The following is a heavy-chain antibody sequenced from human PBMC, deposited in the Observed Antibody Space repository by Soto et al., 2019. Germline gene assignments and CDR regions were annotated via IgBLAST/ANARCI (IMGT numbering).Heavy chain of an antibody. CDR1: GFTFSSYW. D-gene: IGHD4-4*01. CDR3: ARDFYSNYGGVDY. J-gene: IGHJ4*02. V-gene: IGHV3-7*01. Sequence: GGSLRLSCAASGFTFSSYWMSWVRQAPGKGLEWVANIKQDGSEKYYVDSVKGRFTISRDNAKNSLYLQMNSLRAEDTAVYYCARDFYSNYGGVDYWGQGTLVTVYS. CDR2: IKQDGSEK.